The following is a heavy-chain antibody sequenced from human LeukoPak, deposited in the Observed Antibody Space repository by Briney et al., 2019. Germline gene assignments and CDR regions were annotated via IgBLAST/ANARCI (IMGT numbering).Heavy chain of an antibody. J-gene: IGHJ4*02. CDR3: AARPLMPPRFDD. V-gene: IGHV3-23*01. CDR2: MSGGGTT. CDR1: GFTFSSYP. Sequence: GGSLRLSCAASGFTFSSYPMSWVRQAPGKGLQWVSAMSGGGTTYYADSVKGRFTITRDNSKSTLYLQMDSLRAEDTAIYYCAARPLMPPRFDDWGQGTLVTVSS. D-gene: IGHD2-2*01.